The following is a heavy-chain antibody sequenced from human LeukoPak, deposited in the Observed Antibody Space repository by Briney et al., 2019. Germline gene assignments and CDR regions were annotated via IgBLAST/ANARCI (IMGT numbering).Heavy chain of an antibody. CDR3: AKDPRTYSASWWFES. J-gene: IGHJ5*01. V-gene: IGHV3-30*02. CDR1: GFTFSSYG. Sequence: GGSLRLSCAASGFTFSSYGMHWVRQAPGKGLEWVAFIRYDVSNKYYADSVKGRFTISRDNSKNTLYLQMNSLRAEDTAVFYCAKDPRTYSASWWFESWGQGTLVTVSS. CDR2: IRYDVSNK. D-gene: IGHD6-13*01.